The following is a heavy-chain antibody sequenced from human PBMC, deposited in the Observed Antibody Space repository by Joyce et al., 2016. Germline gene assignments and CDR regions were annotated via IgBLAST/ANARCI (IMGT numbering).Heavy chain of an antibody. V-gene: IGHV1-2*02. CDR1: GYTFTAYS. CDR2: INPKTGGK. Sequence: QVQLVQSGAEVKKPGASVKVSCKAFGYTFTAYSIHWVRPAPGQGLEWMGCINPKTGGKSYAQKFQGRVTMARDTSISTAYMELSSLRSDDTGIYFCARVTYYYDSSVGWFDPWGQGTLVIVSS. D-gene: IGHD3-22*01. J-gene: IGHJ5*02. CDR3: ARVTYYYDSSVGWFDP.